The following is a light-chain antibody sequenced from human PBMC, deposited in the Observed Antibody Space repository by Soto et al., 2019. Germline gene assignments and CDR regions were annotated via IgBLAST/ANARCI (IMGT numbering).Light chain of an antibody. CDR2: KAS. CDR3: QQYNSYPS. V-gene: IGKV1-5*03. Sequence: DIQMTQSPSTLSASVGDRVTITCRASQSISSWLAWYQQKPGKAPKLLIYKASSLESGVPSRFIGRGSGTEFTLTIRSLQPDDFATYYCQQYNSYPSFGGGTKVEIK. J-gene: IGKJ4*01. CDR1: QSISSW.